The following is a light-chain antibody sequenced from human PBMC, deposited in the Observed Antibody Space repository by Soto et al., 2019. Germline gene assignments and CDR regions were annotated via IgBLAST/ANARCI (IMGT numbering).Light chain of an antibody. CDR1: QSVSISY. CDR2: GAS. CDR3: QQYGSSRWT. Sequence: EIVLTPSAGTLSLSPCEGATLSFSARQSVSISYLAWYQQKPGQAPRLLIYGASSRATGIPDRFSGSGSGTDFTLTISRLEPEDFAVYYCQQYGSSRWTFGQGTKVDNK. J-gene: IGKJ1*01. V-gene: IGKV3-20*01.